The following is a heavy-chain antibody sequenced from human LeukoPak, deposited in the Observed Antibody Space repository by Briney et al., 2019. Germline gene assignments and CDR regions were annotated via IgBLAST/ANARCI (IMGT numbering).Heavy chain of an antibody. CDR2: INPSADTT. D-gene: IGHD3-16*01. CDR1: GYTFTSYF. V-gene: IGHV1-46*01. CDR3: AREPGGACYFDY. J-gene: IGHJ4*02. Sequence: ASVKVSCKTSGYTFTSYFVHWVRQAPGQGLEWMGIINPSADTTGYAPKFQGGVTITRDTSTSTVYMEVSSLKSEDTAVYYCAREPGGACYFDYWGQGTLVTVSS.